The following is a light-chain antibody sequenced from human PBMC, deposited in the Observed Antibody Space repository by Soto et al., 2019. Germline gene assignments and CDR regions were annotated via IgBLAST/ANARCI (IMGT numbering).Light chain of an antibody. V-gene: IGLV2-14*01. CDR3: SSYTSSSTLDV. J-gene: IGLJ1*01. Sequence: QSVLNQPASVSWSPGQSITISCTGTSSDVGGYNYVSWYQQHPGKAPKLMIYDVSNRPSGVSNRFSGSKSGNTASLTISGLQAEDEAHYYCSSYTSSSTLDVFGTGTKVTVL. CDR1: SSDVGGYNY. CDR2: DVS.